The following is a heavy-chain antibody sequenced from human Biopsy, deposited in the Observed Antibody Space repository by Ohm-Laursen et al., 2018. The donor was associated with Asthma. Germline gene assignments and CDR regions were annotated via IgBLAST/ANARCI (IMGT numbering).Heavy chain of an antibody. CDR3: ARLADCSGGACYSYGWFDP. CDR2: VSHTGST. CDR1: GGSIRSHD. Sequence: GTLSLTCTVSGGSIRSHDWTWIRLPPGKGLEYTGDVSHTGSTNYNPSLKSRVTMSLDTSKSQFSLRLTSVTPADTAVYYCARLADCSGGACYSYGWFDPWGQGTRVTVSS. D-gene: IGHD2-15*01. V-gene: IGHV4-59*11. J-gene: IGHJ5*02.